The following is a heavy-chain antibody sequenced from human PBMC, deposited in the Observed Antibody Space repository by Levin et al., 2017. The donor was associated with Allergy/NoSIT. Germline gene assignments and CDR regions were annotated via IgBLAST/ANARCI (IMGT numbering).Heavy chain of an antibody. CDR3: AKGGCSATSCLDY. Sequence: QASETLSLTCAVSGFTFSTYWMHWVRQAPGKGLVWVSRINSGGSATDYADSVKGRFTISRDNARNTLYLQMNSLSAEDTAVYYCAKGGCSATSCLDYWGQGTLVTVSS. CDR2: INSGGSAT. D-gene: IGHD2-2*01. J-gene: IGHJ4*02. V-gene: IGHV3-74*01. CDR1: GFTFSTYW.